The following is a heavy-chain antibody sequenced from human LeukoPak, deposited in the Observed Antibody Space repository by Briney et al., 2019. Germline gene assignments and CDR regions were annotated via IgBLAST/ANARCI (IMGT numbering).Heavy chain of an antibody. CDR3: ARARWSSTGWFLGY. D-gene: IGHD6-19*01. CDR1: GFTFSSYW. V-gene: IGHV3-74*03. Sequence: TGESLRLSCAASGFTFSSYWMHWVRQAPGKGLVWVSRVNPQGSGTTYTDSVKGRFTVSRDNAKDALHLQMGNLRAEDTAVYYCARARWSSTGWFLGYWGQGTLVTVSS. CDR2: VNPQGSGT. J-gene: IGHJ4*02.